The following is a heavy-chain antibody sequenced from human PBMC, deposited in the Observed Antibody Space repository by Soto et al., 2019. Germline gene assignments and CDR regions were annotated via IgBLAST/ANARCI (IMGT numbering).Heavy chain of an antibody. CDR1: GFTFSSYS. J-gene: IGHJ4*02. V-gene: IGHV3-21*01. Sequence: GGSLRLSCAASGFTFSSYSMNWVRQAPGKGLEWVSSISSSSSYIYYADSVKGRFTISRDNAKNSLYLQMNSLRAEDTAVYYCARDSPTRVGSYLYYFDYWGQGTLVTVSS. CDR2: ISSSSSYI. D-gene: IGHD2-15*01. CDR3: ARDSPTRVGSYLYYFDY.